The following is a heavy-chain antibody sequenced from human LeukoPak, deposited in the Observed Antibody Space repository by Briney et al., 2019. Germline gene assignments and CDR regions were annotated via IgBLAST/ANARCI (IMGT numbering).Heavy chain of an antibody. CDR3: ARGRYSYGWNDS. CDR2: ISDSGST. J-gene: IGHJ5*01. V-gene: IGHV4-31*03. D-gene: IGHD3-16*02. Sequence: PSETLSLTCTVSGGSIGTSAYYWNWIRQHPGKGLEWIGFISDSGSTLYNPSLKSRVTISSDTFKNQFSLKLTSVTAADMAVYYCARGRYSYGWNDSWGQGTLVTVSS. CDR1: GGSIGTSAYY.